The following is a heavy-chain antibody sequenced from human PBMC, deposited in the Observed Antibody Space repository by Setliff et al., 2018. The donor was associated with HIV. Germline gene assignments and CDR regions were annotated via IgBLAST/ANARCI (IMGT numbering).Heavy chain of an antibody. CDR1: GFTFSTYS. CDR2: ISSSSSYI. V-gene: IGHV3-21*01. D-gene: IGHD6-19*01. CDR3: AKDSGRYSSGWSQPTYYMDV. Sequence: PGGSLRLSCEASGFTFSTYSMNWVRQAPGKGLEWVSSISSSSSYIYYADSMKGRFTISRDNAKNSLYLQMNSLRAEDTAVYYCAKDSGRYSSGWSQPTYYMDVWGKGTTVTVSS. J-gene: IGHJ6*03.